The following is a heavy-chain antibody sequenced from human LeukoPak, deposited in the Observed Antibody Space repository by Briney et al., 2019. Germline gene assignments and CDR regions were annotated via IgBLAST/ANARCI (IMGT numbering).Heavy chain of an antibody. CDR2: IYYSGST. Sequence: SETLSLTCTVSGGSISSGGYYWSWIRQHPGKGLEWIGYIYYSGSTYYNPSLKSRVTISVDTSKNQFSLKLSSVTAADTAVYYCATVTVTTRGAYFDYWGQGTLVTVSS. V-gene: IGHV4-31*03. CDR3: ATVTVTTRGAYFDY. CDR1: GGSISSGGYY. D-gene: IGHD4-17*01. J-gene: IGHJ4*02.